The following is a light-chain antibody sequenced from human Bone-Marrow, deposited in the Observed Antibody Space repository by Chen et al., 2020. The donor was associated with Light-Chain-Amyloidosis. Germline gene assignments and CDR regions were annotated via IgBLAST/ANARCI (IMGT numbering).Light chain of an antibody. CDR3: SAWDNSLSAWV. CDR2: RNN. J-gene: IGLJ3*02. Sequence: PSVSKGLRQTATLTCTGNSNNVGNQGAAWLQQHQGHPPKLLSYRNNNRPSGISERFPASRSGNTASLTITGLQPEDEADYYCSAWDNSLSAWVFGGGTKLSVL. CDR1: SNNVGNQG. V-gene: IGLV10-54*04.